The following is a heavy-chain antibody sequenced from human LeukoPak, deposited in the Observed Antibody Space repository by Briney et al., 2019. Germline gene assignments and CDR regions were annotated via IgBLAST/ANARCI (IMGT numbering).Heavy chain of an antibody. J-gene: IGHJ4*02. D-gene: IGHD3-22*01. Sequence: HPGGSLRLSCAAYGFTFSSYAIPWVRQAPGKGLEWVAVISYDGSNKYYADSVKGRFTISRDNSKNTLYLQMNSLRAEDTAVYYCARGYYYESSGYYTHDYWGQGTLVTVSS. CDR3: ARGYYYESSGYYTHDY. CDR1: GFTFSSYA. V-gene: IGHV3-30-3*01. CDR2: ISYDGSNK.